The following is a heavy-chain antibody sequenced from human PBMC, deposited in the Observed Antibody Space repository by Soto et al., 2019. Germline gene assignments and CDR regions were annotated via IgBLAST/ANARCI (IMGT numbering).Heavy chain of an antibody. CDR3: ARESEDLTSNFDY. CDR1: GFSFSIYE. CDR2: ISSGGTTK. V-gene: IGHV3-48*03. J-gene: IGHJ4*02. Sequence: LRLSCAASGFSFSIYEMNWVRQAPGKGLEWVSYISSGGTTKFYADSLKGRFTISRDNAKNSLYLEMNSLRAEDTAVYYCARESEDLTSNFDYWGQGTLVTVSS.